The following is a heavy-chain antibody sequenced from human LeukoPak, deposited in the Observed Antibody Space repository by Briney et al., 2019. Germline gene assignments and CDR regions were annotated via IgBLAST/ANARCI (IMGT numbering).Heavy chain of an antibody. V-gene: IGHV3-30*18. CDR1: GFTFSTCG. CDR3: AKDAYGYYDFWSGFYFDY. J-gene: IGHJ4*02. Sequence: GGSLRLSCAASGFTFSTCGMHWVRQAPGKGLEWVAVISYDGSNKYYADSVKGRFTISRDNSKNTLYLQMNSLRAEDTAVYYCAKDAYGYYDFWSGFYFDYWGQGTLVTVSS. D-gene: IGHD3-3*01. CDR2: ISYDGSNK.